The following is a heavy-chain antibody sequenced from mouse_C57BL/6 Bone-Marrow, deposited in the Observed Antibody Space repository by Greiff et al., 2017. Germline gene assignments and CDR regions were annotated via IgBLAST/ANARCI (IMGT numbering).Heavy chain of an antibody. CDR1: GFTFSSYA. V-gene: IGHV5-4*03. CDR3: ARLRLDY. CDR2: ISDGGSYT. J-gene: IGHJ2*01. Sequence: EVMLVESGGGLVKPGGSLKLSCAASGFTFSSYAMSWVRQTPEKRLEWVATISDGGSYTYYPDNVKGRFTISRDNAKNNLYLQMSHLKSEDTAMYYCARLRLDYWGQGTTLTGSS.